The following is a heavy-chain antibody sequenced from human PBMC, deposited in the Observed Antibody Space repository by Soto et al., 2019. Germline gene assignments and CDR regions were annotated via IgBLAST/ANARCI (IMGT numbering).Heavy chain of an antibody. CDR3: AKRRYYDSSGFLGAFDY. D-gene: IGHD3-22*01. CDR1: GFTFSSYA. J-gene: IGHJ4*02. V-gene: IGHV3-23*01. CDR2: ISGSGGST. Sequence: PGGSLRLSCAASGFTFSSYAMSWVRQAPGKGLEWVSGISGSGGSTFYADSVKGRFTISRDNSKNTLYLQMNSLRAEDTAVYFCAKRRYYDSSGFLGAFDYWGQGTLVTVSS.